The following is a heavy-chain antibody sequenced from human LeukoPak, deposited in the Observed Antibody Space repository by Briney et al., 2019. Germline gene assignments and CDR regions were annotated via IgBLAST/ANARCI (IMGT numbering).Heavy chain of an antibody. CDR3: AASIAAAGYDWYFDL. V-gene: IGHV3-23*01. D-gene: IGHD6-13*01. Sequence: GGSLRLSCAASGFTFNNYPMTWVRQAPGKGLEWVSVISDSGGRTYYADSVKGRFTISRDNAKNSLYLQMNSLRAEDTALYYCAASIAAAGYDWYFDLWGRGTLVTVSS. J-gene: IGHJ2*01. CDR1: GFTFNNYP. CDR2: ISDSGGRT.